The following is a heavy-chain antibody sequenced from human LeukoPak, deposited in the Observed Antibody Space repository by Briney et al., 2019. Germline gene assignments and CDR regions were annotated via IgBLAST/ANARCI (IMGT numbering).Heavy chain of an antibody. J-gene: IGHJ5*02. Sequence: PGGSLRLSCAASGFTFSSYAMSWVRQAPGKGLEWVSGISGSGVTTYYADSVKGRFTISRDNSKNTLYLQMNSLRAEDTAVYYCAKPTSLYQLTWFDPWGQGTLVTVSS. CDR2: ISGSGVTT. CDR1: GFTFSSYA. D-gene: IGHD2-2*01. V-gene: IGHV3-23*01. CDR3: AKPTSLYQLTWFDP.